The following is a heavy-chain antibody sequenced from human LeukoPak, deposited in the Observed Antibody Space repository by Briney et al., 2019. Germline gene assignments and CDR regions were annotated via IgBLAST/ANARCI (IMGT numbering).Heavy chain of an antibody. CDR2: ISAYNGNT. D-gene: IGHD5-12*01. CDR3: ARGTSPIVATISDYYMDV. J-gene: IGHJ6*03. Sequence: ASVKVCCKASGYTFTSYGISWGRQAPGQGLEWMGWISAYNGNTNYAQKLQGRVTMTTDTSTTTAYMELRSLRSDDTAVYYCARGTSPIVATISDYYMDVWGKGTTVTVSS. CDR1: GYTFTSYG. V-gene: IGHV1-18*01.